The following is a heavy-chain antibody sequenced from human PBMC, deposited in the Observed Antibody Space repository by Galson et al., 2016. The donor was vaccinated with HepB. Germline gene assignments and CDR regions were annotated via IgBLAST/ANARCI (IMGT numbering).Heavy chain of an antibody. CDR1: GSNFANYW. J-gene: IGHJ4*02. V-gene: IGHV5-51*01. CDR3: ARHKDMSTWDYFDY. D-gene: IGHD2-15*01. CDR2: IHPGDSKT. Sequence: QSGAEVKKPGESLKISCKGSGSNFANYWVAWVRQMPGKGLEWMGIIHPGDSKTGYSPSFQGRVTISADKSFSTAYLQWSSLKASDTAMYYCARHKDMSTWDYFDYWGQGTLVTVST.